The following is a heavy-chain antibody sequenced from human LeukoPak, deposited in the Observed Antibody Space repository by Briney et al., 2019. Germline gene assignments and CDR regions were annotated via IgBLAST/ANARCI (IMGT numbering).Heavy chain of an antibody. Sequence: GGSLRLSCAASRFTFSDYWMSWVRQAPGKGLEWVAYIKRDGSDIYYVDSVKGRFIISRDNAKDSLYLQMNSLRAEDTAVYYCARDPDYRGSQPHGYFDYWGQGTLVTVSS. J-gene: IGHJ4*02. CDR1: RFTFSDYW. CDR2: IKRDGSDI. D-gene: IGHD3-16*01. CDR3: ARDPDYRGSQPHGYFDY. V-gene: IGHV3-7*01.